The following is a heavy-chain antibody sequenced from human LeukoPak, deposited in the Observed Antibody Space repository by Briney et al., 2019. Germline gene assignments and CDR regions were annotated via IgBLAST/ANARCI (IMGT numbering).Heavy chain of an antibody. CDR1: GGTFSNYS. Sequence: SVKVSCKASGGTFSNYSISWVRQAPGQGLEWMGRIIPLLNVPNYAQTFEGRVTITADKSTGTAYMELSRLKSEDTAVYYCARDRPRARYFDYWGQGTLVTVSS. CDR3: ARDRPRARYFDY. V-gene: IGHV1-69*04. J-gene: IGHJ4*02. D-gene: IGHD1-14*01. CDR2: IIPLLNVP.